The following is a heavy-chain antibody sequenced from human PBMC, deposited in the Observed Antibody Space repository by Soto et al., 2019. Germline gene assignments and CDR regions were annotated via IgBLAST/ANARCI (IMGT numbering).Heavy chain of an antibody. J-gene: IGHJ4*02. D-gene: IGHD3-10*01. CDR1: GGSIRSGGYY. Sequence: SETLSLTCTVSGGSIRSGGYYWSWIRQHPGKGLEWIGYIYYSGSTNYNPSLKSRVTISVDTSKNQFSLKLSSVTAADTAVYYCARAPRGNYGYPSYFDYWGQGTLVTVSS. V-gene: IGHV4-61*08. CDR3: ARAPRGNYGYPSYFDY. CDR2: IYYSGST.